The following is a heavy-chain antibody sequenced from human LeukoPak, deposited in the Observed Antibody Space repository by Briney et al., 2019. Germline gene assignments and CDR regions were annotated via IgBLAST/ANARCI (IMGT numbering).Heavy chain of an antibody. V-gene: IGHV3-11*04. D-gene: IGHD2-15*01. CDR3: ARGVLLTFDP. CDR2: ISSSGSTM. CDR1: GFTFSDHH. J-gene: IGHJ5*02. Sequence: PGGSLRLSCAASGFTFSDHHMSWIRQAPGKGLEWVSYISSSGSTMFYADSVKGRFTISRDNAKNSLYLQMNSLRAEDTAVYYCARGVLLTFDPWGQGTLVTVSS.